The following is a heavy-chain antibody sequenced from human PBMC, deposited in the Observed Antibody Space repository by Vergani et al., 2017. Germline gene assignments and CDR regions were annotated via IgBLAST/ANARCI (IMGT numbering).Heavy chain of an antibody. J-gene: IGHJ3*02. CDR3: ARDPGRFFGGSDAFDI. V-gene: IGHV4-34*01. CDR2: INHSGST. D-gene: IGHD3-3*01. Sequence: QVQLQQWGAGLLKPSETLSLTCAVYGGSFSGYYWSWIRQPPGKGLEWIGEINHSGSTNYNPSLKSRVTISVDTSKNQFSLKLSSVTAADTAVYYCARDPGRFFGGSDAFDIWGQGTMVTVSS. CDR1: GGSFSGYY.